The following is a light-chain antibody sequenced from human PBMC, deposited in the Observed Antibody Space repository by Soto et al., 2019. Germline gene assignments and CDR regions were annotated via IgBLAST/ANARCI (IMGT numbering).Light chain of an antibody. J-gene: IGLJ1*01. Sequence: QSALTQPASVSGSPGQSITISCTGTSSDIGYYDYVSWYQHHSGKAPKLIIYEVNSRPSGVSNRFSGSKSVNTASLTISGLQAEDEADYVCSSHSSSSAYYVFGTGTKLTVL. CDR3: SSHSSSSAYYV. CDR1: SSDIGYYDY. V-gene: IGLV2-14*01. CDR2: EVN.